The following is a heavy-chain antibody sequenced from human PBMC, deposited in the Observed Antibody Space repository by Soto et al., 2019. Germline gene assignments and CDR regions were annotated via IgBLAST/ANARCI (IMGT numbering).Heavy chain of an antibody. Sequence: QVQLVQSGAEVKKPGASVKVSCKASGYTFTSYGISWVRQAPGQGLEWMGWFSTYNGNTNYAQKLQGRVTMTTNTSTGTVYMGARSLRSDHPAVYYRATEGGVGGYSFDYWGQGTLVTVSS. CDR2: FSTYNGNT. V-gene: IGHV1-18*01. CDR3: ATEGGVGGYSFDY. J-gene: IGHJ4*02. D-gene: IGHD2-15*01. CDR1: GYTFTSYG.